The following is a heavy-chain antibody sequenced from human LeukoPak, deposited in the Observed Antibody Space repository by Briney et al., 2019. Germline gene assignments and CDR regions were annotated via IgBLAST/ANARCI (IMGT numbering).Heavy chain of an antibody. CDR2: INPNSGGT. D-gene: IGHD6-19*01. Sequence: ASVKVSCKASGYTFTGYYMHWVRQAPGQGLEWMGRINPNSGGTNYAQKFQGRVTMTRDTPISTAYMELSRLRSDDTAVYYCARERYSSNLRYFDYWGQGTLVTVSS. CDR3: ARERYSSNLRYFDY. J-gene: IGHJ4*02. V-gene: IGHV1-2*06. CDR1: GYTFTGYY.